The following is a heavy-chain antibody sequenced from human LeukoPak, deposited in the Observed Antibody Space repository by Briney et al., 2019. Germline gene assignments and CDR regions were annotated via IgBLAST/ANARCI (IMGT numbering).Heavy chain of an antibody. Sequence: ASVKVSCKASGGTFSSYAISWVRQAPGQGLEWMGGIIPIFGTANYAQEFQGRVTITRDEATSTAYMELSSLRSEDTAGYYCAVTYYYGSGRRRMGFYFDYWGQGTLVTVSS. D-gene: IGHD3-10*01. V-gene: IGHV1-69*05. CDR2: IIPIFGTA. J-gene: IGHJ4*02. CDR1: GGTFSSYA. CDR3: AVTYYYGSGRRRMGFYFDY.